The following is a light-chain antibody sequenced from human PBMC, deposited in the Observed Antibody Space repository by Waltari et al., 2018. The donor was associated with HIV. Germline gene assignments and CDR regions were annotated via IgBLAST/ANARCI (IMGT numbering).Light chain of an antibody. V-gene: IGKV3-11*01. J-gene: IGKJ4*01. CDR3: QQRSSWPLT. CDR2: DAS. CDR1: QSLGRS. Sequence: EIVLTQSPGTLSLSPGERSTLSCTASQSLGRSVAWYQQKPGQSPRLLIYDASNRATGIPARFSGSGSATDFTLTISILAPEDFAVYYCQQRSSWPLTFGGGTKVEI.